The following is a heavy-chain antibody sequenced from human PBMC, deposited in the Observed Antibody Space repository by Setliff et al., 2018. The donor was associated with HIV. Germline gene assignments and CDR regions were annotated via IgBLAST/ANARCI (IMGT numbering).Heavy chain of an antibody. Sequence: SVKVSCKASGGTFSLYAINWVRQAPGQGLEWMGGIIPIFNTANYAQKFQGRVTITADESTGTAYMELRSLKSDDTAVYYCARGKTWLRFLDYWGQGTLVTVSS. J-gene: IGHJ4*02. V-gene: IGHV1-69*13. D-gene: IGHD5-12*01. CDR2: IIPIFNTA. CDR1: GGTFSLYA. CDR3: ARGKTWLRFLDY.